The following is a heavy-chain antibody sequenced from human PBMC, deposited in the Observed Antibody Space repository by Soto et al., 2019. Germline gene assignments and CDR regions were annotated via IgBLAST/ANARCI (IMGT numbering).Heavy chain of an antibody. Sequence: QVQLVQSGAEVKKPGASVKVSCKPSGYSYTTFGISWVRQAPGQGLEWMGWMNSNSGKTDYAQKLQGRVTMTNDTFTRTAYMDLRSLTSDDTAVYFCVRDRLTVTGTKCFDYWGQGTLVTVSS. V-gene: IGHV1-18*01. CDR3: VRDRLTVTGTKCFDY. CDR1: GYSYTTFG. D-gene: IGHD4-17*01. J-gene: IGHJ4*02. CDR2: MNSNSGKT.